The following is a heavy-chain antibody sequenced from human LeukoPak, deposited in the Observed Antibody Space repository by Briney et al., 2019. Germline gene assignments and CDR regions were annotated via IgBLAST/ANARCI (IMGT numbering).Heavy chain of an antibody. V-gene: IGHV3-23*01. Sequence: GGSLRLSCVASGFTFSSNAMSWVRQAPGMGPDWVSSITFSGSSTDYADSVKGRFTISRDNSKNTLYLQMNSLRAEDTAVYYCARRAGAYSHPYDYWGQGTLVTVSS. CDR2: ITFSGSST. J-gene: IGHJ4*02. D-gene: IGHD4/OR15-4a*01. CDR1: GFTFSSNA. CDR3: ARRAGAYSHPYDY.